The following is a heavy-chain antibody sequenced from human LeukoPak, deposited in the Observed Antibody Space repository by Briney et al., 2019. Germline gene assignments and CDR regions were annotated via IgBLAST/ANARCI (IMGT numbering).Heavy chain of an antibody. V-gene: IGHV4-39*01. D-gene: IGHD3-16*01. Sequence: SETLSLTCTVSGDSISNSNYFWDWIRQPPGKGLEWIGTIYYTGTTYYNPSLKSRVTISVDTSKNQFSLKLTSLTAADTAVYSCVRRDQYVSADYWGQGTLVTVSP. CDR1: GDSISNSNYF. J-gene: IGHJ4*02. CDR3: VRRDQYVSADY. CDR2: IYYTGTT.